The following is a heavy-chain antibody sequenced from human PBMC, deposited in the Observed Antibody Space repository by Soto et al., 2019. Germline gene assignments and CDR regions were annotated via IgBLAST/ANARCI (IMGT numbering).Heavy chain of an antibody. D-gene: IGHD3-22*01. V-gene: IGHV1-69*04. CDR2: IIPILGIA. CDR3: ERDQLYYNDISGRPLNAFDV. Sequence: GASVKVSCKASGGTFSSYTISWVRQAPGQGLEWMGRIIPILGIANYAQKFQGRVTITADKSTSTAYMELSSLRAEDTAVYYCERDQLYYNDISGRPLNAFDVWGQGTMVTVSS. J-gene: IGHJ3*01. CDR1: GGTFSSYT.